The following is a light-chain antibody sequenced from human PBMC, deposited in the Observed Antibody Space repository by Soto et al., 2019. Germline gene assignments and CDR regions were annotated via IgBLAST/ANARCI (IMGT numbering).Light chain of an antibody. CDR2: AVS. J-gene: IGLJ1*01. CDR3: SSYTSDSSYV. V-gene: IGLV2-14*01. Sequence: QSALTQPASVSGSPGQSITICCTGTSSDVGLYDYVSWYQQHPGKAPQLMIYAVSNRPSGVSNRFSASKSGNTASLFISGLQAEDEADYYRSSYTSDSSYVFGSGTKVTVL. CDR1: SSDVGLYDY.